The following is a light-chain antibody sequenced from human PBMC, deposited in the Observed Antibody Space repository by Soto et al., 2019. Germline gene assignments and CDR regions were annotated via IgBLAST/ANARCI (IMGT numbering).Light chain of an antibody. CDR1: SSDVGYYNY. V-gene: IGLV2-14*01. CDR2: EVS. J-gene: IGLJ1*01. CDR3: TSYTSDSTLV. Sequence: QSVLTQPASVSGSPGQSITISCTGTSSDVGYYNYVSWYQQHPGEAPRLMIYEVSNRPSGVSNRFSGSKSGNTASLTISGLQPEDEADYYCTSYTSDSTLVFGTGTKLTVL.